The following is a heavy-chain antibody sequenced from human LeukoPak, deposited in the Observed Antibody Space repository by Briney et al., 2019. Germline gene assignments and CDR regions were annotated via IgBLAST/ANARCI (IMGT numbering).Heavy chain of an antibody. Sequence: ASVKVSCRASGGAVSSYAINWVRQAPGQGLEWMGRIIPILPISTYAQRFQGRVTITADKSTSTVYMELHSLRSEDTALYYCARDKKSCSGATCYSATTVSFYYGMDVWGQGTTVTVSS. CDR3: ARDKKSCSGATCYSATTVSFYYGMDV. D-gene: IGHD2-15*01. V-gene: IGHV1-69*04. CDR1: GGAVSSYA. CDR2: IIPILPIS. J-gene: IGHJ6*02.